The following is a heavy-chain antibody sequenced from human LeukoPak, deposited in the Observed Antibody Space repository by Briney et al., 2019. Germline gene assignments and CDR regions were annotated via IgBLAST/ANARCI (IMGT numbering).Heavy chain of an antibody. V-gene: IGHV3-48*01. Sequence: PGGSLRLSCAASGFTFSSYSMNWVRQAPGKGLEWVSYISSSSSTIYYADSVKGRFTISTDNAKNSLYLQMNSLRAEDTAVCYCARDRPYYVGVPAAISLQADYGGQGTLVTVSS. CDR1: GFTFSSYS. D-gene: IGHD2-2*01. CDR2: ISSSSSTI. CDR3: ARDRPYYVGVPAAISLQADY. J-gene: IGHJ4*02.